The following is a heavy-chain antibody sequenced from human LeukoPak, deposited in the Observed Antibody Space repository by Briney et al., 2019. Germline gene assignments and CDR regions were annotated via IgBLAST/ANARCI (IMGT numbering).Heavy chain of an antibody. V-gene: IGHV4-31*03. CDR1: GGSISSGGYY. CDR3: ARTGMATVNYFDY. D-gene: IGHD5-24*01. J-gene: IGHJ4*02. CDR2: IYYSGST. Sequence: SETLSLTCTVSGGSISSGGYYWSWIRQHPGKGLEWIGCIYYSGSTYYNPSLKSRVTISVDTSKNQFSLKLSSVTAADTAVYYCARTGMATVNYFDYWGQGTLVTVSS.